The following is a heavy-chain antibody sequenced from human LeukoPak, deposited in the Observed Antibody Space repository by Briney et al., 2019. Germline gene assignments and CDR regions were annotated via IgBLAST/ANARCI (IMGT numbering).Heavy chain of an antibody. D-gene: IGHD1-26*01. CDR3: ARAFGGSYYFDY. CDR2: IYYSGST. V-gene: IGHV4-39*07. J-gene: IGHJ4*02. Sequence: SETLSLTCAVSGGSISSSSYYWGWIRQPPGKGLEWIGSIYYSGSTYYNPSLKSRVTISVDTSKNQFSLKLSSVTAADTAVYYCARAFGGSYYFDYWGQGTLVTVSS. CDR1: GGSISSSSYY.